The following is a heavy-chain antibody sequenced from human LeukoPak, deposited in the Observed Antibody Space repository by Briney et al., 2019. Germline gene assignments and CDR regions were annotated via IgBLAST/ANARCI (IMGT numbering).Heavy chain of an antibody. CDR1: GFTFSSYS. Sequence: GGSLRLSCAASGFTFSSYSMNWVRQAPGKGLEWVSYISSSGSAIKYADSVKGRFSISRDNAKNSLYLQMNSLRVEDTAVYYCAAVQMQRSSWYDYYYMDVWGKGTTVTVSS. CDR2: ISSSGSAI. V-gene: IGHV3-48*04. CDR3: AAVQMQRSSWYDYYYMDV. J-gene: IGHJ6*03. D-gene: IGHD1-1*01.